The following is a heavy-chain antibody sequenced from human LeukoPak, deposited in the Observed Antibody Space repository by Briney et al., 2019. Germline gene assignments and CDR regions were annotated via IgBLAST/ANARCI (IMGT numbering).Heavy chain of an antibody. V-gene: IGHV4-31*03. Sequence: PSETLSLTCTVSGGSISSGGYYWSWIRQHPGKGLEWIGYIYYSGSTYYNPSLKSRVTISVDTSKNQFSLKLSSVTAADTAVYYCASSAMVRDYYYYGMDVWGQGTTVTVSS. CDR2: IYYSGST. D-gene: IGHD5-18*01. CDR3: ASSAMVRDYYYYGMDV. J-gene: IGHJ6*02. CDR1: GGSISSGGYY.